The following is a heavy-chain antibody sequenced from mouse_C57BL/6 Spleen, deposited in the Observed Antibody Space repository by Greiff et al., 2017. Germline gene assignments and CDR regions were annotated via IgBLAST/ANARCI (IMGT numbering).Heavy chain of an antibody. CDR1: GYTFTSYW. Sequence: QVQLQQPGAELVKPGASVKLSCKASGYTFTSYWMQWVKQRPGQGLEWIGEIDPSDSYTNYNQKFKGKATLTVDTSSSTAYRQLSSLTSEDSAVYSGARGGTAQASLDYCDYWGQGTTLTVSS. V-gene: IGHV1-50*01. J-gene: IGHJ2*01. CDR2: IDPSDSYT. CDR3: ARGGTAQASLDYCDY. D-gene: IGHD3-1*01.